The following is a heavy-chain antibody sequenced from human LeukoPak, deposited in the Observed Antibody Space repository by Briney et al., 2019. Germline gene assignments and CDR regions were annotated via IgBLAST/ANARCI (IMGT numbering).Heavy chain of an antibody. V-gene: IGHV4-59*01. CDR1: GGSFKSYY. Sequence: SETLSLTCTVSGGSFKSYYWSWIRQPPGKGLEWIGNIFYSGRTIYSPSLKSRVTKSVDTSSLDTSKNQFSLNLTSVTAADTAVYYCARLSSLGGWYYFWGQGTLVTVSS. CDR3: ARLSSLGGWYYF. D-gene: IGHD6-19*01. J-gene: IGHJ4*02. CDR2: IFYSGRT.